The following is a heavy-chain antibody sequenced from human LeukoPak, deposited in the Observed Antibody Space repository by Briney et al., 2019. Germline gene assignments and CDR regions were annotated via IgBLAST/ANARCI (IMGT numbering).Heavy chain of an antibody. CDR1: GFTFSTYA. V-gene: IGHV3-23*01. D-gene: IGHD3-22*01. CDR3: AKDRPNYYESNGHYYRRNGDY. CDR2: ISGSGDFT. J-gene: IGHJ4*02. Sequence: PGGSLRLSCAASGFTFSTYAMSWVRQGPGKGLEWVSSISGSGDFTFYAGSVKGRFTISRDNSKNTLFLQMNSLRADDTAVYYCAKDRPNYYESNGHYYRRNGDYWGRGTLVTVSS.